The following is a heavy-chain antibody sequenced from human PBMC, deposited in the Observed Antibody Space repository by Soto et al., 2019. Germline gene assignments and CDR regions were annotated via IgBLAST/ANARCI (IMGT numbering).Heavy chain of an antibody. J-gene: IGHJ3*02. CDR2: ISGSGSTI. CDR1: GFTFRSYE. CDR3: ARRVWDPVLVVAASRGAFDI. Sequence: EVQLVESGGGLVQPGGSLRLSCAASGFTFRSYEMNWVRQAPGKGLQWVSYISGSGSTIYYADSVKGRFTISRDNAKNSLSLQMHSLRAEDTAVYYCARRVWDPVLVVAASRGAFDIWGQGTMVTVSS. D-gene: IGHD2-15*01. V-gene: IGHV3-48*03.